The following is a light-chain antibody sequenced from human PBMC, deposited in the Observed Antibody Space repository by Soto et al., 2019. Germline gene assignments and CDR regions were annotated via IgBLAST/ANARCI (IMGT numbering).Light chain of an antibody. CDR1: QSVSSSY. J-gene: IGKJ1*01. Sequence: EIVLTQSPGTLSLSPGERATLSCRASQSVSSSYLAWYQQKPGQAPRLLIYGASSSATGIPDRFSGSGCGTDFTLTISRLEAEDFAVYYCQQYGSSWTFGHGTKLEIK. CDR3: QQYGSSWT. CDR2: GAS. V-gene: IGKV3-20*01.